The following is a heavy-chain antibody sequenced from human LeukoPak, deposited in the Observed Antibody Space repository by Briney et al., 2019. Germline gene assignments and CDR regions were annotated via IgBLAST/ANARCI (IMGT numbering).Heavy chain of an antibody. CDR1: GFTFSSYS. J-gene: IGHJ4*02. V-gene: IGHV3-49*04. CDR3: TRGTTRVLLWFGESFFDY. CDR2: IRSKAYGGTT. D-gene: IGHD3-10*01. Sequence: PGGSLRLSCAASGFTFSSYSMNWVRQAPGKGLEWVGFIRSKAYGGTTEYAASVKGRFTISRDDSKSIAYLQMNSLKTEDTAVYYCTRGTTRVLLWFGESFFDYWGQGTLVTVSS.